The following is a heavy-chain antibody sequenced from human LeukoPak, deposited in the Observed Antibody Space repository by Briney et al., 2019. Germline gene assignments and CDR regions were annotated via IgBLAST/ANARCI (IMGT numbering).Heavy chain of an antibody. CDR3: ARDYYDFWSGYYHFDY. J-gene: IGHJ4*02. Sequence: ASVKVSCKASGYTFTSYYMHWVRQAPGQGLEWMGIINPSGGSTNYAQKFQGRVTMTRDTSISTAYMELSRLRSDDTAVYYCARDYYDFWSGYYHFDYWGQGTLVTVSS. V-gene: IGHV1-2*02. CDR1: GYTFTSYY. CDR2: INPSGGST. D-gene: IGHD3-3*01.